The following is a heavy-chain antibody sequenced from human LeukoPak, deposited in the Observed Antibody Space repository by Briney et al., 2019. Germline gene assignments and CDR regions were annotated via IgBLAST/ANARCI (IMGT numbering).Heavy chain of an antibody. CDR3: ARGGRISNYPT. CDR1: GGSISSGGYY. CDR2: IYYSGNT. V-gene: IGHV4-31*03. D-gene: IGHD4-11*01. Sequence: SQTLSLTCTVSGGSISSGGYYWSWIRQHSGKGLGWIGCIYYSGNTYYNPSLKSRVFISVDTSKNQFSLMLTSVTAADTAVYYCARGGRISNYPTWGQGTLVTVSS. J-gene: IGHJ1*01.